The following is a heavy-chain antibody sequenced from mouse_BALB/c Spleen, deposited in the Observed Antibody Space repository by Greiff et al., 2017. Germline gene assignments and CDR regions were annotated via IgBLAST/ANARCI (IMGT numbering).Heavy chain of an antibody. CDR1: GYTFTSYW. V-gene: IGHV1-7*01. Sequence: QVQLQQSGAELAKPGASVKMSCKASGYTFTSYWMHWVKQRPGQGLEWIGYINPSTGYTEYNQKFKDKATLTADKSSSTAYMQLSSLTSEDSAVYYCARSGSGRDYWGQGTTLTVSS. CDR2: INPSTGYT. D-gene: IGHD3-1*01. CDR3: ARSGSGRDY. J-gene: IGHJ2*01.